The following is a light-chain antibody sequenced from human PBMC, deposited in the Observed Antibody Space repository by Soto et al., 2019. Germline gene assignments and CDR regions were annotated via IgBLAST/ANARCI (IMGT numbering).Light chain of an antibody. Sequence: EIVLTQSPATLSLSPGERATLSCRASQSVSSYIAWYQQKPGQAPRLLMYGASSRATGIPDRFSGSGSGTDFTLSITRLQPEDCAVYYCQQYGSSPWTSGQGTKVEIK. CDR1: QSVSSY. CDR2: GAS. V-gene: IGKV3-20*01. CDR3: QQYGSSPWT. J-gene: IGKJ1*01.